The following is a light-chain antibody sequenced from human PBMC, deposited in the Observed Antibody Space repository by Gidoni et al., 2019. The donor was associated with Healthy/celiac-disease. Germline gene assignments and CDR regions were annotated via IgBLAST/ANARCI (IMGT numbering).Light chain of an antibody. CDR3: QQYDNLPLAIT. J-gene: IGKJ5*01. CDR2: DAS. V-gene: IGKV1-33*01. CDR1: QDISNY. Sequence: DIQMTQSPSSLSASVGDRVTITCQASQDISNYLNWYQQQPGKAPKLLIYDASNLETGVPSRFSGSGSGTDFTFTISSLQPEDIATYYCQQYDNLPLAITFGQGTRLEIK.